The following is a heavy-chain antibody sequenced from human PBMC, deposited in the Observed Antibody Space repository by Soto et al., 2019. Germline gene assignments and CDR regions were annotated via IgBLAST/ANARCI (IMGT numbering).Heavy chain of an antibody. CDR3: ARYIAASGTYYFDY. J-gene: IGHJ4*02. V-gene: IGHV4-4*02. CDR2: IHHSGSA. Sequence: QVQLQESGPGLVKPSGTLSLTCAVSGGSITSGNWWSWVRQPPGKGLECIGEIHHSGSATYNPSLKSRVTMSVDKSKNPFSLTLGSRSAADTAVYYCARYIAASGTYYFDYWGLGTVVTVSS. CDR1: GGSITSGNW. D-gene: IGHD6-25*01.